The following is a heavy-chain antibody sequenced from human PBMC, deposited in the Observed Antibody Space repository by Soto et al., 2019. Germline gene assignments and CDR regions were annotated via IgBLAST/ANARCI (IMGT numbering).Heavy chain of an antibody. J-gene: IGHJ6*02. D-gene: IGHD6-19*01. V-gene: IGHV6-1*01. CDR3: AREALAGIAVAVVPVDYYYGMDV. Sequence: SQTLSLPCAISGDSVSSNSAAWNWIRQSPSRGLEWLGRTYYRSKWYNDYAVSVKSRITINPDTSKNQFSLQLNSVTPEDTAVYYCAREALAGIAVAVVPVDYYYGMDVWGQGTTVTVSS. CDR1: GDSVSSNSAA. CDR2: TYYRSKWYN.